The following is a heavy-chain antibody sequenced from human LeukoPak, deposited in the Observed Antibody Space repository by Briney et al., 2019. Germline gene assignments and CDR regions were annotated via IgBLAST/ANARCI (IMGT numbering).Heavy chain of an antibody. V-gene: IGHV4-59*08. D-gene: IGHD6-19*01. CDR2: IYYSGST. CDR3: ARYLVAGYYYYYGMDV. CDR1: GGSISSYY. J-gene: IGHJ6*02. Sequence: SETLSLTCTVSGGSISSYYWSWIRQPAGKGLEWIGYIYYSGSTNYNPSLKSRVTISVDTSKNQFSLKLSSVTAADTAVYYCARYLVAGYYYYYGMDVWGQGTTVTVSS.